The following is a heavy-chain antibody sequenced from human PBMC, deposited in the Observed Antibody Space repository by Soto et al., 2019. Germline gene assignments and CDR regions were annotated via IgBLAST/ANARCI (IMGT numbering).Heavy chain of an antibody. CDR3: ASGVVVVAARPPFRGHNDAFDI. D-gene: IGHD2-15*01. CDR2: INAGNGNT. CDR1: GYTFTSYA. J-gene: IGHJ3*02. V-gene: IGHV1-3*01. Sequence: QVQLVQSGAEVKKPGASVKVSCKASGYTFTSYAMHWVRQAPGQRLEWMGWINAGNGNTKYSQKFQGRVTITRDTSASTAYMELSSLRSEDTAVYYCASGVVVVAARPPFRGHNDAFDIWGQGTMVTVSS.